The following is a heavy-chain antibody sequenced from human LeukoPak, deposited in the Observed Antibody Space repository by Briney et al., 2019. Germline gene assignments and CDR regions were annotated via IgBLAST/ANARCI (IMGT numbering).Heavy chain of an antibody. Sequence: SETLSLTCTVSDYSINSGYYWGWLRQPPGKGLEWIGSIYHSGSAYYNPSLKSRVTISVDTSKNQFSLKLSSVTAADTAVYYCAREFGYYYDSSGYAFDPWGQGTLVTVSS. D-gene: IGHD3-22*01. J-gene: IGHJ5*02. V-gene: IGHV4-38-2*02. CDR3: AREFGYYYDSSGYAFDP. CDR1: DYSINSGYY. CDR2: IYHSGSA.